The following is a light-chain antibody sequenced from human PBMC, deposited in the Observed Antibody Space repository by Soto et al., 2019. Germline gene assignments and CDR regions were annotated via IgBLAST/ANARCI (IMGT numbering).Light chain of an antibody. V-gene: IGKV2-40*01. CDR3: MQRLEFPLT. CDR1: HSLVDRDDGNIY. J-gene: IGKJ4*01. CDR2: TVS. Sequence: DVLMNQSPHALPVTLGHPASISFRSSHSLVDRDDGNIYLDWYVQKPGQSPQLLIYTVSYRAPGVPDRFSGIGSGTDFTLQISRVEADDVGVYYCMQRLEFPLTFGGGTKVDI.